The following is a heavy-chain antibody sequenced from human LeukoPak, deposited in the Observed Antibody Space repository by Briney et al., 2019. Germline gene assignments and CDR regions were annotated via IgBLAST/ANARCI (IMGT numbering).Heavy chain of an antibody. CDR2: VYYNGIT. CDR1: GVSINTYF. Sequence: SETLSLTCTVSGVSINTYFWGWIRQPPGKGLEWIGYVYYNGITNYDPSLKSRVSISLDTSKNQFSLRLNSVTAAETAVYYCVSQLGGTTFHWGQGTLVTVSS. CDR3: VSQLGGTTFH. V-gene: IGHV4-59*01. J-gene: IGHJ4*02. D-gene: IGHD1/OR15-1a*01.